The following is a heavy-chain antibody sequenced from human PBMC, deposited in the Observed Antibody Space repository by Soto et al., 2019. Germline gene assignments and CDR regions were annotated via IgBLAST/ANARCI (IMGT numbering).Heavy chain of an antibody. CDR2: IFPGDSDT. CDR3: AAGYTTGPDAFDI. D-gene: IGHD6-13*01. V-gene: IGHV5-51*07. J-gene: IGHJ3*02. CDR1: GYNFANYW. Sequence: GESLKVSCKGSGYNFANYWIGWVHQMPGKGLEWMGMIFPGDSDTKNSPSLQGQITMSVDKSDSSAYLQWRSLKASDTAMYYCAAGYTTGPDAFDIWGQGTMLTVSS.